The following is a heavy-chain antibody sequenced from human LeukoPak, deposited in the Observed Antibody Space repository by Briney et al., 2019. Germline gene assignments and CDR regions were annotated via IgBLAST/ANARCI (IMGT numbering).Heavy chain of an antibody. D-gene: IGHD4-4*01. CDR3: AREGLTVTFDY. CDR1: GFTFSTYA. J-gene: IGHJ4*02. V-gene: IGHV3-21*01. Sequence: GGSLRLSCAASGFTFSTYAMNWVRQAPGKGLEWVSSISSSSSYIYYADSVKGRFTISRDNAKNSLYLQMNSLRAEDTAVYYCAREGLTVTFDYWGQGTLVTVSS. CDR2: ISSSSSYI.